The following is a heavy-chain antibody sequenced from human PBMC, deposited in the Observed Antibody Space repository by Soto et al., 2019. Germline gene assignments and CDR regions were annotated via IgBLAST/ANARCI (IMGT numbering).Heavy chain of an antibody. CDR3: ARAPQHEYGDYRDAFDI. V-gene: IGHV3-21*01. Sequence: EVQLVESGGGLVKPGGSLRLSCAASGFTFSSYSMNWVRQAPGKGLEWVSSISSSSSYIYYADSVKGRFSISRDNAKNSLYLQMNNLRDEDRTVYDCARAPQHEYGDYRDAFDIWGQGTMVTVSS. CDR2: ISSSSSYI. D-gene: IGHD4-17*01. CDR1: GFTFSSYS. J-gene: IGHJ3*02.